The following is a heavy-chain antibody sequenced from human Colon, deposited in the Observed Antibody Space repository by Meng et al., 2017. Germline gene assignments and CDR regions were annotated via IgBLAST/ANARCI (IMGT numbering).Heavy chain of an antibody. CDR1: GLSFSGYA. J-gene: IGHJ3*02. V-gene: IGHV3-30*04. CDR2: ISYDGRSQ. CDR3: TRDSPLSGDHAFDI. Sequence: GESLKISCAASGLSFSGYAMNWVRQAPGKGLEWVAVISYDGRSQYYADSVKGRFTISRDNSKNTLYLQMNSLRAEDTAIYYGTRDSPLSGDHAFDIWGQGTKVT. D-gene: IGHD7-27*01.